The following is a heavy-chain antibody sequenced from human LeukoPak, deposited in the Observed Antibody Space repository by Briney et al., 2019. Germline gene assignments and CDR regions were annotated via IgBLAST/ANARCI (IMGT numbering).Heavy chain of an antibody. D-gene: IGHD4-17*01. CDR1: GGTFSSYA. J-gene: IGHJ6*03. Sequence: ASVKVSCKASGGTFSSYAISWVRQAPGQGLEWMGGIITIFGTANYAQKFQGRVTITADESTSTAYMELSSLRSEDTAVYYCARESYGDYPNSNYYYMDVWGKGTTVTISS. CDR2: IITIFGTA. V-gene: IGHV1-69*13. CDR3: ARESYGDYPNSNYYYMDV.